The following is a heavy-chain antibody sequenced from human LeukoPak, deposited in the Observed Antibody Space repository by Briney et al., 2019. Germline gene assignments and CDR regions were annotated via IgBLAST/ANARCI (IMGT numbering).Heavy chain of an antibody. CDR2: ISGSGGSA. J-gene: IGHJ4*02. D-gene: IGHD1-7*01. Sequence: GGSLRLSCAASEFTFSNYAMNWVRQAPGKGLEWVSGISGSGGSANYADSVKGRFTISRDNSKNTLYLQMNSLKTEDTAVYYCASTSQANWNYAGYWGQGTLVTVSS. V-gene: IGHV3-23*01. CDR1: EFTFSNYA. CDR3: ASTSQANWNYAGY.